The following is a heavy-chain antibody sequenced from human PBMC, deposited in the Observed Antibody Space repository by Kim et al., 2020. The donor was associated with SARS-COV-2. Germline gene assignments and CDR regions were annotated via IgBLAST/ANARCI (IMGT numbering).Heavy chain of an antibody. CDR3: ATDNTGYQLLS. J-gene: IGHJ4*02. D-gene: IGHD2-2*01. V-gene: IGHV1-24*01. CDR2: T. Sequence: TSYAQKFQGRVTMTEDTSTDTAYMELSSLRSEDTAVYYCATDNTGYQLLSWGQGTLVTVSS.